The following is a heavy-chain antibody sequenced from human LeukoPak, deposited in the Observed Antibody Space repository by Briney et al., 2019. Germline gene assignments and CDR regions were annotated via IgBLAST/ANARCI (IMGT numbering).Heavy chain of an antibody. D-gene: IGHD2-2*02. CDR1: GYTFTSYG. V-gene: IGHV1-18*01. CDR2: ISAYNGNT. J-gene: IGHJ4*02. CDR3: ARTIGYCSSTSCYTGIVFDY. Sequence: GASVKVSCKASGYTFTSYGISWVRQAPGQGLEWMGWISAYNGNTNYAQKLQGRVTMTTDTSTSTAYMELRSLRSDDTAVYYCARTIGYCSSTSCYTGIVFDYWGQGTLVTVSS.